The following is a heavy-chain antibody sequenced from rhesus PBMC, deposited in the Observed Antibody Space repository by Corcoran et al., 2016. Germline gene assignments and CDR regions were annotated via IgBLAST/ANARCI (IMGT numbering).Heavy chain of an antibody. V-gene: IGHV4-73*01. CDR3: AREPYSSGWSDVDY. D-gene: IGHD6S26*01. Sequence: QVQLQQWGEGLVKPSETLSLTCAVYGGSISGYYSWSWIRPPPGKGLAWIGYIYGNSASTNYNPSLKNRVTISKDTSKNQFSLKLSSVTAADTAVYYCAREPYSSGWSDVDYWGQGVLVTVSS. J-gene: IGHJ4*01. CDR1: GGSISGYYS. CDR2: IYGNSAST.